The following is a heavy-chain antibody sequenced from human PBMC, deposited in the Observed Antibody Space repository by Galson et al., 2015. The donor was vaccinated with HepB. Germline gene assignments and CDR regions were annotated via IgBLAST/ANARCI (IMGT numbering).Heavy chain of an antibody. CDR1: GGSISSGGYY. CDR2: IYYSGST. J-gene: IGHJ5*02. Sequence: TLSLTCTVSGGSISSGGYYWSWIRQHPGKGLEWIGYIYYSGSTYYNPSLKSRVTISVDTSKNQFSLKLSSVTAADTAVYYCARGGDDFWSGYYVRGCWFDPWGQGTLVTVSS. CDR3: ARGGDDFWSGYYVRGCWFDP. D-gene: IGHD3-3*01. V-gene: IGHV4-31*03.